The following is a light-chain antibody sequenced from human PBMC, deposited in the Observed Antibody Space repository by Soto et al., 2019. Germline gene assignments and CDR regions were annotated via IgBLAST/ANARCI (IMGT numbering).Light chain of an antibody. V-gene: IGKV3-20*01. CDR2: GAS. CDR3: QQYGSSPFLT. J-gene: IGKJ4*01. CDR1: QSVSSSY. Sequence: EIVLTQSPGTLSLSPGERATLSCRASQSVSSSYLAWYQQKPGQAPRLLIYGASSRATGIPDRFSGSGSGTDFTLTISRLEPEDFEVYYCQQYGSSPFLTFGGGTKVEIK.